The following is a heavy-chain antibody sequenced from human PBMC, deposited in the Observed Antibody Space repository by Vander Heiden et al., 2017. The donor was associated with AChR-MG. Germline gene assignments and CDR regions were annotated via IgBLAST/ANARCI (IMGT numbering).Heavy chain of an antibody. Sequence: QVQLVESGGGVVQPGRSLRLSCAASGFTFSSYAMHWVRQAPGKGLEWVAVISYDGSKKYYADSVKGRFTISRDNSKNTLYLQMNSLRAEDTAVYYCASRGAIQFDYWGQGTLVTVSS. J-gene: IGHJ4*02. V-gene: IGHV3-30-3*01. CDR1: GFTFSSYA. CDR3: ASRGAIQFDY. CDR2: ISYDGSKK. D-gene: IGHD2-2*02.